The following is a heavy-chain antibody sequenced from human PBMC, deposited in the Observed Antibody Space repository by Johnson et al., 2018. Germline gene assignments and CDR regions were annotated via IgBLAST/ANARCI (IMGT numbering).Heavy chain of an antibody. D-gene: IGHD1-14*01. J-gene: IGHJ6*03. Sequence: VQLVESGGGLVQPGGSLRLSCAASGFTFSSYAMSWVRQAPGKGLEWVSAISGSGGSTYYADSVTGRFTISRDNSKNTLYLQMNSLRAEDTAVYYWARDSGTYYYYYMDVWGKGATVTVSS. CDR3: ARDSGTYYYYYMDV. CDR1: GFTFSSYA. V-gene: IGHV3-23*04. CDR2: ISGSGGST.